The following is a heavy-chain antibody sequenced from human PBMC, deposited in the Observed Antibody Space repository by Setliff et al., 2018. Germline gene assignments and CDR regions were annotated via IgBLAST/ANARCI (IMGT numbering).Heavy chain of an antibody. CDR3: ARLWISYESNTYFYPKYFDF. CDR1: GGSFSGYY. Sequence: SETLSLTCAVYGGSFSGYYWSWIRQPPGKGLEWIGEINHSGSTNYNPSLKSRVTISVDASENQFSLRLNSVTAADTAVYYCARLWISYESNTYFYPKYFDFWSQGTLVTVSS. CDR2: INHSGST. V-gene: IGHV4-34*01. D-gene: IGHD3-22*01. J-gene: IGHJ4*02.